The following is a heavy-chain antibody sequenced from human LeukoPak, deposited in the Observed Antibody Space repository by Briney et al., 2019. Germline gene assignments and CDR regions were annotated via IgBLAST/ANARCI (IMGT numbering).Heavy chain of an antibody. V-gene: IGHV3-48*03. Sequence: PGGSLRLSCAASGFTFSSYEMHWVRQAPGKGLEWVSYISRSSSSIYYADSVKGRFTISRDNAKNSLYLQMNSLRADDTAVYYCACDRSGWYRWFDPWGQGTLVTVSS. CDR2: ISRSSSSI. CDR3: ACDRSGWYRWFDP. D-gene: IGHD6-19*01. J-gene: IGHJ5*02. CDR1: GFTFSSYE.